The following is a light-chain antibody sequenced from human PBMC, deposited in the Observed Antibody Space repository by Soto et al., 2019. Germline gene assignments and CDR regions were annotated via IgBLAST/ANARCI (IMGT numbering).Light chain of an antibody. J-gene: IGKJ2*01. Sequence: TQSPSSLSASVGDEVTITCRASEAIGYCLAWFQQKPGIAPKAQISYASELESGVPAKCSGTGSATDFTLTINNVQPDDSATYYCQQYYYFPHTFGPGTRLEI. CDR1: EAIGYC. V-gene: IGKV1-16*02. CDR2: YAS. CDR3: QQYYYFPHT.